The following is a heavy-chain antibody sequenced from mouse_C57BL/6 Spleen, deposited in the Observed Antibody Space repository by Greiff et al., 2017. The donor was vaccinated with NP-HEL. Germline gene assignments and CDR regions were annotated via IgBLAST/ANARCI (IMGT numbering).Heavy chain of an antibody. CDR2: INPSDSDT. CDR3: AIEGNGY. V-gene: IGHV1-74*01. CDR1: GYTFTSYW. Sequence: QVQLQQPGAELVKPGASVKVSCKASGYTFTSYWMHLVKQRPGQGLEWIGRINPSDSDTNYNQKFKGKATLTVDKSSSTAYMQLSSLTSEDSAVYYCAIEGNGYWGQGTLVTVSA. J-gene: IGHJ3*02.